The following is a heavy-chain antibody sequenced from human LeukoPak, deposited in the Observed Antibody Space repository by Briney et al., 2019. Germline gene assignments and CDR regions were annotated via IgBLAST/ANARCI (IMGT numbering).Heavy chain of an antibody. CDR1: GYSISSGYY. Sequence: SETLSLTCTVSGYSISSGYYWSWIRQPAGKGLEWIGRIYTSGSTNYNPSLKSRVTISVDTSKNQFSLKLSSVTAADTAVYYCAREKFAYCSSTSCPTRRYYYYYMDVWGKGTTVTVSS. J-gene: IGHJ6*03. V-gene: IGHV4-61*02. CDR2: IYTSGST. D-gene: IGHD2-2*01. CDR3: AREKFAYCSSTSCPTRRYYYYYMDV.